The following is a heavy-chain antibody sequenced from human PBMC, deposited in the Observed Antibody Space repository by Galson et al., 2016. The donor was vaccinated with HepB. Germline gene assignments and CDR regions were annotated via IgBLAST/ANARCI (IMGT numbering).Heavy chain of an antibody. D-gene: IGHD6-19*01. J-gene: IGHJ6*02. CDR2: PDPADGAR. V-gene: IGHV1-24*01. CDR1: GDTLSELS. Sequence: SVKVSCKVSGDTLSELSIHWVRQAPGKGPEWMGGPDPADGARIYAQRFQGRVTMTEDTSTDTFYMELTSLKSEDTAVYYCAIDSTAVTGTPSYGMDVWGPGASVTVSS. CDR3: AIDSTAVTGTPSYGMDV.